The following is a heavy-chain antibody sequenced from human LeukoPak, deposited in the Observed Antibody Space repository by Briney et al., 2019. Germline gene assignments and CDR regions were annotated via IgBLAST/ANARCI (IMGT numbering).Heavy chain of an antibody. CDR1: GGSISSYY. CDR2: IYYSGST. J-gene: IGHJ2*01. CDR3: ASSIVPPYWYFDL. D-gene: IGHD2-2*01. V-gene: IGHV4-59*01. Sequence: PSETLSLTCTVSGGSISSYYWSWIRQSPGKGLEWIGYIYYSGSTNSNPSLKSRVTLSVDTSKNQFSLKLNSVTAADTAVYYCASSIVPPYWYFDLWGRGTLVTISS.